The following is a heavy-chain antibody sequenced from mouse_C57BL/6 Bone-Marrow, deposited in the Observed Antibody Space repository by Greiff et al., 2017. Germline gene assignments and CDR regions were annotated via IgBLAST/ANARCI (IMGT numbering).Heavy chain of an antibody. CDR2: ISSGSSTI. CDR1: GFTFSDYG. D-gene: IGHD1-1*01. Sequence: EVKLVESGGGLVKPGGSLTLSCAASGFTFSDYGMHWVRQAPEKGLEWVAYISSGSSTIYYADTVKGRFTISRDNAKNTLFLQMTSLRSEDTAMYYCATSYYGSSYDYWGQGTTLTVSS. V-gene: IGHV5-17*01. J-gene: IGHJ2*01. CDR3: ATSYYGSSYDY.